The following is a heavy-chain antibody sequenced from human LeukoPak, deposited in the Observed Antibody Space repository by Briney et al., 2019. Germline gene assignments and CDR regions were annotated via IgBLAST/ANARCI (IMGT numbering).Heavy chain of an antibody. CDR2: IIPIFGTA. Sequence: SVKVSCKASGGTFSSYAISWVRQAPGQGLEWMGGIIPIFGTANYAQKFQGRVTITADESTSTAYTELSSLRSEDTAVYYCASGDYEERVFDYWGQGTLVTVSS. V-gene: IGHV1-69*13. CDR3: ASGDYEERVFDY. J-gene: IGHJ4*02. D-gene: IGHD4-17*01. CDR1: GGTFSSYA.